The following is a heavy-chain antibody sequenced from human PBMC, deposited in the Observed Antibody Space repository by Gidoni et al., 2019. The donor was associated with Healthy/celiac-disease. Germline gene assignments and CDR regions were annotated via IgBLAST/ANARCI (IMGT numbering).Heavy chain of an antibody. Sequence: QVQLQQWGAGLLKPSETLSLTCAVSGGSFSGYYWSWIRQPPGKGLEWIGEINHSGSTNYNPSLKSRVTISVDTSKNQFSLKLSSVTAADTAVYYCARGPGIVVVPAAIGGIYYYYGMDVWGQGTTVTVSS. CDR2: INHSGST. J-gene: IGHJ6*02. D-gene: IGHD2-2*01. CDR3: ARGPGIVVVPAAIGGIYYYYGMDV. CDR1: GGSFSGYY. V-gene: IGHV4-34*01.